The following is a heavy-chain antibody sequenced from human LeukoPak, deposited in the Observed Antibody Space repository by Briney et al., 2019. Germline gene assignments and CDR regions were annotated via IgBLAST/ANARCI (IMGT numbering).Heavy chain of an antibody. V-gene: IGHV3-15*01. D-gene: IGHD2-2*03. CDR1: GFTFISSW. CDR3: ATDLHFGYCTATSCANY. Sequence: GGSLRLSCAASGFTFISSWMTWVRQAPGKGLEWVGRIRSTPDGGATDYAAPVKGRFTISRDDSKNTLYLRMSSLRTEDTAVYYCATDLHFGYCTATSCANYWGQGTLVTASS. CDR2: IRSTPDGGAT. J-gene: IGHJ4*02.